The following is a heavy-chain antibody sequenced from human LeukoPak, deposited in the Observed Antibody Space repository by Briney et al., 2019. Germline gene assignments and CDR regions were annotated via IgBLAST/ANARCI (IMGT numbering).Heavy chain of an antibody. V-gene: IGHV1-18*01. CDR2: ISAYNGNT. CDR3: ASSSPNYYGSGSYGN. J-gene: IGHJ4*02. CDR1: GYTFTSYG. Sequence: ASVKVSCKASGYTFTSYGISWVRQAPGQGLEWMGWISAYNGNTNYAQKLQGRVTMTTDTSTSTAYMELSSLRSEDTAVYYCASSSPNYYGSGSYGNWGQGTLVTVSS. D-gene: IGHD3-10*01.